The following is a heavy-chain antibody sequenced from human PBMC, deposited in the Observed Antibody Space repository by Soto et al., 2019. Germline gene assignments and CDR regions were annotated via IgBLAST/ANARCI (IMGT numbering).Heavy chain of an antibody. D-gene: IGHD3-10*01. Sequence: PGGSLRLSCAASGFTFSSYAMSWVRQAPGKGLEWVSAIGSGDTYYADSVTGRFTISRDDSKSTLFLQMNRLRAEDTAVYYCAKDILSYKSIWDAFNLCIQGT. CDR3: AKDILSYKSIWDAFNL. CDR1: GFTFSSYA. V-gene: IGHV3-23*01. CDR2: IGSGDT. J-gene: IGHJ3*01.